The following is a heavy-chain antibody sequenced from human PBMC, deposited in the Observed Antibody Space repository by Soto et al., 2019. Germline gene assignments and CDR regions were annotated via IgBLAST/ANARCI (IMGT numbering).Heavy chain of an antibody. Sequence: ASVKVSCKASGYSFTDYHIHWVRQAPGQGLEWLGRINPKSGGTSTAQKFQGWVTMTTDASISTASMELTRLTSDDTAIYYCARGDSTDCSNGVCSFFYNHDMDVWGQGTTVTVSS. CDR3: ARGDSTDCSNGVCSFFYNHDMDV. CDR1: GYSFTDYH. D-gene: IGHD2-8*01. CDR2: INPKSGGT. V-gene: IGHV1-2*04. J-gene: IGHJ6*02.